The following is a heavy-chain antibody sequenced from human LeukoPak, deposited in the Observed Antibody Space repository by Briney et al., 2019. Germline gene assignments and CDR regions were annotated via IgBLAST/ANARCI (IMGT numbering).Heavy chain of an antibody. D-gene: IGHD2-15*01. V-gene: IGHV1-69*13. CDR1: GGTFSSYA. CDR3: ARGSGGRQEVDY. CDR2: IIPIFGTA. Sequence: SVKVSCKASGGTFSSYAISWVRQAPGQGLEWMGGIIPIFGTANYAQKFQGRVTITADESTSTAYMELRSLRSDDTAVYYCARGSGGRQEVDYWGQGTLVTVSS. J-gene: IGHJ4*02.